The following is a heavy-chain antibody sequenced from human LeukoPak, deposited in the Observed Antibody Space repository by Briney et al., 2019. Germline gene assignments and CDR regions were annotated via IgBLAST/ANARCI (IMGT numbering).Heavy chain of an antibody. CDR3: AKDFAVPRMAFDI. V-gene: IGHV3-48*01. Sequence: GGSLRLSCAASGFTFSIYSMNWVRQAPGKGLEWVSYISISSSTVYYADSVKGRFTISRDNAKNSLYLQMNSLRTEDTALYYCAKDFAVPRMAFDIWGQGTMVTVSS. CDR1: GFTFSIYS. CDR2: ISISSSTV. D-gene: IGHD1-1*01. J-gene: IGHJ3*02.